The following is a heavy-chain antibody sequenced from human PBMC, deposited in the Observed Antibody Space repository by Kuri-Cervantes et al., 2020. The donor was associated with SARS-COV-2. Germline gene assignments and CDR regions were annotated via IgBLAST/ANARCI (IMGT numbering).Heavy chain of an antibody. CDR2: ISSSSSYI. CDR1: GFTFSSYA. CDR3: ARVRGVGY. J-gene: IGHJ4*02. V-gene: IGHV3-21*01. Sequence: GESLKISCAASGFTFSSYAMSWVRQAPGKGLEWVSSISSSSSYIYYADSVEGRFTISRDNAKNSLYLQMNSLRAEDTAVYYCARVRGVGYWGQGTLVTVSS. D-gene: IGHD3-10*01.